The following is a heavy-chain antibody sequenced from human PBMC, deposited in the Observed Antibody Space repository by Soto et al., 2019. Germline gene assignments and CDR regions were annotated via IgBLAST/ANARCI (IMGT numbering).Heavy chain of an antibody. CDR3: ARGSGSYYSLYYFDY. V-gene: IGHV4-59*01. CDR1: GGSISTYY. CDR2: IYYSGST. J-gene: IGHJ4*02. D-gene: IGHD3-10*01. Sequence: SETLSLTCTVSGGSISTYYWSWIRQPPGKGLEWIGYIYYSGSTNYNPSLKSRVTISVDTSKNQFSLKLSSVTAADTAVYYCARGSGSYYSLYYFDYWGQGTLVTVSS.